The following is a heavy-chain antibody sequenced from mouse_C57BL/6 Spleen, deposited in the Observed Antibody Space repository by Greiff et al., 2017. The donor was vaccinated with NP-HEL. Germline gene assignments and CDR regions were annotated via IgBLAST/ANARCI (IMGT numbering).Heavy chain of an antibody. Sequence: EVHLVESGGGLVKPGGSLKLSCAASGFTFSDYGMHWVRQAPEKGLEWVAYISSGSSTIYYADTVKGRFTISRDNAKNTLFLQMTSLRSEDTAMYYCAPYYSKGFDYWGQGTTLTVSS. CDR1: GFTFSDYG. CDR2: ISSGSSTI. V-gene: IGHV5-17*01. J-gene: IGHJ2*01. CDR3: APYYSKGFDY. D-gene: IGHD2-5*01.